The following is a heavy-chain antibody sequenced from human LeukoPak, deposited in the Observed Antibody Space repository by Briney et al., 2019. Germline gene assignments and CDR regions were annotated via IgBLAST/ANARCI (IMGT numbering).Heavy chain of an antibody. CDR1: GFTFSNYG. V-gene: IGHV3-23*01. J-gene: IGHJ6*03. Sequence: GGSLRLSCAASGFTFSNYGMSWVRQAPGKGLEWVSAISGSGGRTYHADSVKGRFTISRDNSKNTLYLQMNSLRAEDTAVYYCAKDDGGSYYIYYYYMDVWGKGTTVTISS. CDR3: AKDDGGSYYIYYYYMDV. D-gene: IGHD1-26*01. CDR2: ISGSGGRT.